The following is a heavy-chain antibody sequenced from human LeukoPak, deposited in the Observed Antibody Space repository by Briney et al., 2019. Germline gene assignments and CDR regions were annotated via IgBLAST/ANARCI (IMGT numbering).Heavy chain of an antibody. V-gene: IGHV1-18*01. CDR3: ARAAEYISGWYQYGY. J-gene: IGHJ4*02. Sequence: GASVKVSCKASGYTFTSYGISWVRQAPGQGLEWMGWISAYNGNTNYAQKLQGRVTMTTDTSTSTAYMELRSLRSDDTAVYYCARAAEYISGWYQYGYWGQGTLVTVSS. D-gene: IGHD6-19*01. CDR1: GYTFTSYG. CDR2: ISAYNGNT.